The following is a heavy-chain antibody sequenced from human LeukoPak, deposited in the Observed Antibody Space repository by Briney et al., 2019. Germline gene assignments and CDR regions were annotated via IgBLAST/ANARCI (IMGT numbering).Heavy chain of an antibody. D-gene: IGHD2-2*01. Sequence: GGSLRLSCAASGFTFSSYAMSWVRQAPGKGLEWVSAISGSGGSTYYADSVKGRFTISRDNSKNTLYLQMNSLRAEDTAVHYCAKGLRYCSSTSCGRAFDYWGQGTLVTVSS. V-gene: IGHV3-23*01. CDR3: AKGLRYCSSTSCGRAFDY. CDR1: GFTFSSYA. CDR2: ISGSGGST. J-gene: IGHJ4*02.